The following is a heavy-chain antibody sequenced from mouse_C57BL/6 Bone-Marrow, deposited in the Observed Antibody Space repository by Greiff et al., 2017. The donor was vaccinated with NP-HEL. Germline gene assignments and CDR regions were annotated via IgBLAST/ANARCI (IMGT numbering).Heavy chain of an antibody. J-gene: IGHJ4*01. D-gene: IGHD1-1*01. CDR3: ANGSVYYYVSSSYAMDY. Sequence: QVQLQQPGAELVKPGASVKLSCKASGYTFTSSWMHWVKQRPGQGLEWIGMIHPNSGSTNYNEKFKSKATLTVDKSSSTAYMQLSSLNSEASAVYYCANGSVYYYVSSSYAMDYWGQGTSVTVSS. V-gene: IGHV1-64*01. CDR1: GYTFTSSW. CDR2: IHPNSGST.